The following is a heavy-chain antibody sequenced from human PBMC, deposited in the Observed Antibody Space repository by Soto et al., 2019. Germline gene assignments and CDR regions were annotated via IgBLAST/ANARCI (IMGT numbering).Heavy chain of an antibody. J-gene: IGHJ4*02. CDR2: IYYSGST. CDR1: GGSISSYY. D-gene: IGHD6-19*01. CDR3: AGGTPNPYSSETGDFGY. Sequence: SETLSLTCTVSGGSISSYYWSWIRQPPGKGLEWIGYIYYSGSTNYNPSLKSRVTISVDTSKNQFSLKLSSVTAADTAVYYCAGGTPNPYSSETGDFGYWGQGTLVTVSS. V-gene: IGHV4-59*01.